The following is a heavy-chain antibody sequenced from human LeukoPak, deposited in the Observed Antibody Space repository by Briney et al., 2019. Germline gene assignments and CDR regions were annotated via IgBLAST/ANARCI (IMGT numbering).Heavy chain of an antibody. Sequence: PGGSLRLSCATSGFNFSDFYMTSVRQAPGKGLERVSYITRRGNNIFYADSVKGRFTISRDNAKNSLFLQMNSLTAEDTAVYYCVRDRAVLRSSNWYDGYDIWGPGTTVTVSS. J-gene: IGHJ3*02. CDR2: ITRRGNNI. CDR3: VRDRAVLRSSNWYDGYDI. V-gene: IGHV3-11*01. CDR1: GFNFSDFY. D-gene: IGHD5-24*01.